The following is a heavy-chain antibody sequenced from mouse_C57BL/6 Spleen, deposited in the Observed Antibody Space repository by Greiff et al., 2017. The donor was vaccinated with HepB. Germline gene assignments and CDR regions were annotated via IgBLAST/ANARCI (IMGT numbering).Heavy chain of an antibody. CDR2: ISYSGST. J-gene: IGHJ1*03. D-gene: IGHD2-3*01. Sequence: EVQLQQSGPGLAKPSQTLSLPCSVTGYSITSDYWNWIRKFPGNKLEYMGYISYSGSTYYNPSLKSRISITRDTSKNQYYLQLNSVTTEDTATYCCARSPYDGYLWYFDVWGTGTTVTVSS. V-gene: IGHV3-8*01. CDR1: GYSITSDY. CDR3: ARSPYDGYLWYFDV.